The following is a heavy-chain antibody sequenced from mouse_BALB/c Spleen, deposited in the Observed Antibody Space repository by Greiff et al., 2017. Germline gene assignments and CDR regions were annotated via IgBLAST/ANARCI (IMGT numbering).Heavy chain of an antibody. D-gene: IGHD1-1*01. CDR3: ALYYGRPFDV. J-gene: IGHJ1*01. CDR2: IYPGNGGT. CDR1: GYTFTSYN. Sequence: QVQLQQSGAELVRSGASVKMSCKASGYTFTSYNMHWVKQTPGQGLEWIGYIYPGNGGTNYNQKFKGKATLTADTSSSTAYMQISSLTSEDSAVYFCALYYGRPFDVWGAGTTVTVSS. V-gene: IGHV1-12*01.